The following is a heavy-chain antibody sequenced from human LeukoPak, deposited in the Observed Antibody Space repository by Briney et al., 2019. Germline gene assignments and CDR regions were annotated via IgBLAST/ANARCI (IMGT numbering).Heavy chain of an antibody. J-gene: IGHJ5*02. CDR2: ISYDRTEK. CDR3: ARGGSVAGYNWFGP. V-gene: IGHV3-30-3*01. Sequence: GGSLRLSCAASGFTLSNYVLHWVRQAPGKGLEWVAVISYDRTEKYYADSVKGRFTVSSDNSKNTLYLQMNSLRAEDTAVYYCARGGSVAGYNWFGPWGRGTLVTVSS. CDR1: GFTLSNYV. D-gene: IGHD6-19*01.